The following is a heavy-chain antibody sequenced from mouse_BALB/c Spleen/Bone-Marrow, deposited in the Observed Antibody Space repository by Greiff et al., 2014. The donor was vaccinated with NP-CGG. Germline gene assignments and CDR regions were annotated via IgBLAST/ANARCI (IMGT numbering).Heavy chain of an antibody. Sequence: QVHVKQSGAELARPGASVKMSCEASGYTFSFYTMYWVKQRPGQGLEWIGYINPTSDYTDYNQKFKDKATLTADKSSSTAYMQLSSLTSEDSAVYCCAREGVDAAFVYWGQGTLVTVSA. V-gene: IGHV1-4*01. J-gene: IGHJ3*01. CDR3: AREGVDAAFVY. CDR1: GYTFSFYT. CDR2: INPTSDYT.